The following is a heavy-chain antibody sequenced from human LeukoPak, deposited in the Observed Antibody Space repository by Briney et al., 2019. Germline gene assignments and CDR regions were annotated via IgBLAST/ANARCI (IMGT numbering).Heavy chain of an antibody. D-gene: IGHD5-18*01. Sequence: TSETLSLTCAVYGGSFSGYYWSWIRQPPGKGLEWIGEINHSGSTNYNPSLKSRVTISVDTSKNQFSLKLSSVTAADTAVYYCAGRQLWLRYWGQGTLVTVSS. J-gene: IGHJ4*02. CDR1: GGSFSGYY. CDR2: INHSGST. V-gene: IGHV4-34*01. CDR3: AGRQLWLRY.